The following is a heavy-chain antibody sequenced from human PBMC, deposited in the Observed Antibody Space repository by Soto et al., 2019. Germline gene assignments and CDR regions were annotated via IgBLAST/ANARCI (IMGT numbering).Heavy chain of an antibody. Sequence: QVQLQESGPGLVKPSETLSLTCTVSGGSISSYYWSWIRQPPGKGLEWIGYIYYSGSTNYNPSLKGRVTISVDTAKNQCSLKLSSVTAADTAVYYWARASGCSGGSCAFDPWGQGTLVTVSS. CDR2: IYYSGST. V-gene: IGHV4-59*01. D-gene: IGHD2-15*01. CDR1: GGSISSYY. J-gene: IGHJ5*02. CDR3: ARASGCSGGSCAFDP.